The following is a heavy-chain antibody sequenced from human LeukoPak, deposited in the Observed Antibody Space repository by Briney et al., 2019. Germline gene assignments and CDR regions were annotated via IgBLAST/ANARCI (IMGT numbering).Heavy chain of an antibody. CDR3: ARDPYGSGSYRPFNWFDP. CDR2: ISAYNGNT. CDR1: GYTFTSYG. J-gene: IGHJ5*02. V-gene: IGHV1-18*01. Sequence: GASVKVSCKASGYTFTSYGISWVRQALGQGLEWMGWISAYNGNTNYAQKLQGRVTMTTDTSTSTAYMELRSLRSDDTAVYYCARDPYGSGSYRPFNWFDPWGQGTLVTVSS. D-gene: IGHD3-10*01.